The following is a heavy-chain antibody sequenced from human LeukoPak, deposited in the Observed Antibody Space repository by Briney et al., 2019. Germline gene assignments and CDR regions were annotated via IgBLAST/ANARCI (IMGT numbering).Heavy chain of an antibody. V-gene: IGHV3-30*18. Sequence: GGSLRLSCAASGFAFSTYGMHWVRQAPGKGLDWVALISYDGSNQYYADSVKGRFTISRDNSKNTLYLQINSLRAEDTAVYYCAKDRAGYSYLPEYFDYWGQGTLVTVSS. J-gene: IGHJ4*02. CDR2: ISYDGSNQ. CDR3: AKDRAGYSYLPEYFDY. D-gene: IGHD5-18*01. CDR1: GFAFSTYG.